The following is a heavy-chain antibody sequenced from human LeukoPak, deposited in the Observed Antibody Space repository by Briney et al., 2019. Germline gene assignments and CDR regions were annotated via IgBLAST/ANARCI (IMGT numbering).Heavy chain of an antibody. D-gene: IGHD5-18*01. CDR2: IIPIFGTA. Sequence: SVKVSCKASGYTFTQYFIHWVRQAPGQGLEWMGGIIPIFGTANYAQKFQGRVTITADESTRTAYMELSSLRSEDTAVYYCARGQGIQPTDAFDIWGQGTMVTVSS. CDR1: GYTFTQYF. J-gene: IGHJ3*02. V-gene: IGHV1-69*13. CDR3: ARGQGIQPTDAFDI.